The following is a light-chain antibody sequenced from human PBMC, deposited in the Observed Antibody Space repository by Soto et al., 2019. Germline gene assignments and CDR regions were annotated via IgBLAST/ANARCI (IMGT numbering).Light chain of an antibody. CDR1: QSVGRNY. CDR3: QQYAEAPFT. J-gene: IGKJ5*01. V-gene: IGKV3-20*01. Sequence: EIVLTQSPGTQSLSPGEGATHSCRASQSVGRNYLAWLQQKPGQPPRLLISGASSRAAGIPDKFSGSGSGTEFTLTISRLVPEDFAGYFCQQYAEAPFTFGPGTRLVMK. CDR2: GAS.